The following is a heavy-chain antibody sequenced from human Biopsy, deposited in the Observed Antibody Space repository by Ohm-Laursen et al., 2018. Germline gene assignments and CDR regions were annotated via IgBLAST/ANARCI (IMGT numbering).Heavy chain of an antibody. J-gene: IGHJ4*02. CDR1: GFTFSSYG. CDR2: IWYDGSNK. CDR3: AKCMTGGSNYYFHH. Sequence: SLRLSCAASGFTFSSYGMHWVRQAPGTGLEWVAAIWYDGSNKNYADSVKGRFTISRDNSKNTLYLQMNSLRGEDTAVYYCAKCMTGGSNYYFHHCGQGTLLTVSS. V-gene: IGHV3-33*06. D-gene: IGHD2-8*01.